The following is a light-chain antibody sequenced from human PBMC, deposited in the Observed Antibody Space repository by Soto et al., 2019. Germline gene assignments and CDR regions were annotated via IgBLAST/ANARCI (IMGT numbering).Light chain of an antibody. J-gene: IGLJ2*01. Sequence: QSALTQPASVSGSPGQSITISCTGTSSDVGGYNYVSWYQQHPGKAPKLMIYAVTDRPSGVSSRFSGSKSGTSASLAITGLQAEDEADYYCQSYDSSLSGSVFGGGTKLTVL. CDR3: QSYDSSLSGSV. CDR2: AVT. CDR1: SSDVGGYNY. V-gene: IGLV2-14*01.